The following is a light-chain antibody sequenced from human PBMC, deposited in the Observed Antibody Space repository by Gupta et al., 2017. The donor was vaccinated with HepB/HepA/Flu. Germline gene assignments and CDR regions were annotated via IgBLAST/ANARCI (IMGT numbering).Light chain of an antibody. CDR1: RLRSYY. CDR3: NSRDSSGNPNWV. Sequence: SSELTPAPAVSVAFGQTVRITCQGDRLRSYYASWYQQKPGQAPVLVIYGKNNRPSGIPDRFSGSNSGNTASLTITGTQAEDEADYYCNSRDSSGNPNWVFGGGTKLTVL. V-gene: IGLV3-19*01. CDR2: GKN. J-gene: IGLJ3*02.